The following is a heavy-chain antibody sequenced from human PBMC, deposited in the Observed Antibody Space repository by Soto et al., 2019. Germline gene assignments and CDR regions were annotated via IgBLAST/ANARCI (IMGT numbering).Heavy chain of an antibody. V-gene: IGHV4-34*01. D-gene: IGHD1-1*01. CDR2: INHSGST. CDR1: GGSFSGYY. Sequence: QVPLQQWGAGLLKPSETLSLTCAVYGGSFSGYYWSWIRQPPGKGLEWIGEINHSGSTNYNPSLQIRVTRSVDTSKNQFSLKLSSVTAADTAVYYCARGQLAIDYWGQGPLVTVSS. CDR3: ARGQLAIDY. J-gene: IGHJ4*02.